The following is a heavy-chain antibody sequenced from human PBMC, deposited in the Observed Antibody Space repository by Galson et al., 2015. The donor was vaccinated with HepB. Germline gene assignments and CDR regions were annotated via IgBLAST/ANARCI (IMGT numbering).Heavy chain of an antibody. V-gene: IGHV3-30-3*01. CDR1: GFIFNAYT. CDR3: ARGLSYAFDI. Sequence: SLRLSCVASGFIFNAYTMHWVRQAPGKGLEWVAGSSYDGTNEFYADSVKGRFTISRDNSKNTLYLQMNRLRVDDTAVYSCARGLSYAFDIWGQGTMVTVSS. J-gene: IGHJ3*02. CDR2: SSYDGTNE.